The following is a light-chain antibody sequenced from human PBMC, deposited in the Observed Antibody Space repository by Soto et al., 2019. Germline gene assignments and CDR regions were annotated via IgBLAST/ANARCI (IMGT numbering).Light chain of an antibody. CDR1: QDIAIY. CDR2: AAS. Sequence: IPLTQSPSSLSASVGDRVTITCRASQDIAIYLAWYQQKPGEAPKLLIYAASTLYGGVPSRFSVSGSGTDFALTITSLQAEDLATYYCQQLRMYPSTFGGGTKVEIK. CDR3: QQLRMYPST. V-gene: IGKV1-9*01. J-gene: IGKJ4*01.